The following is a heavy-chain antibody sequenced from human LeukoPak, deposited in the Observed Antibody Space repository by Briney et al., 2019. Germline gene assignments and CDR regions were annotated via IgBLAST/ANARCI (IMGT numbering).Heavy chain of an antibody. CDR2: IKQDGSEK. D-gene: IGHD3-10*01. Sequence: QTGGSLRLSCAASGFTFSSYWMSWVRQAPGKGLEWVANIKQDGSEKYYVDSVKGRFTISRDNAKNSLYLQMNSLRAEDTAVYYCARALGITMVRGPDRGWFDPWGQGTPVTVSS. J-gene: IGHJ5*02. CDR3: ARALGITMVRGPDRGWFDP. V-gene: IGHV3-7*03. CDR1: GFTFSSYW.